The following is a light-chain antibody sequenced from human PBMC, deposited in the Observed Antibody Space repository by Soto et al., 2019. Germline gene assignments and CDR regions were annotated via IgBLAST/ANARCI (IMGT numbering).Light chain of an antibody. V-gene: IGKV1-33*01. CDR1: QDITNY. Sequence: DVQMTQSPSSLSASVGDRVTISCQASQDITNYLSWYHQKPGKAPKLLIYDASNLEIGVPSRFSGRGSGTDFTLTISSLQPEDTAIYYCQQTYNTPITFGQGTRLEI. CDR3: QQTYNTPIT. J-gene: IGKJ5*01. CDR2: DAS.